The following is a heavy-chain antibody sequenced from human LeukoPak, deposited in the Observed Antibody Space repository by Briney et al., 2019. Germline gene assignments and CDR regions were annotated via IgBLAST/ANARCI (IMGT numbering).Heavy chain of an antibody. J-gene: IGHJ4*02. CDR1: GFTFSSYE. CDR3: AKGGTRGYSYVDY. CDR2: ISWNSGSI. Sequence: GGSLRLSCAASGFTFSSYEMNWVRQAPGKGLEWVSGISWNSGSIGYADSVKGRFTISRDNAKNSLYLQMNSLRAEDMALYYCAKGGTRGYSYVDYWGQGTLVTVSS. V-gene: IGHV3-9*03. D-gene: IGHD5-18*01.